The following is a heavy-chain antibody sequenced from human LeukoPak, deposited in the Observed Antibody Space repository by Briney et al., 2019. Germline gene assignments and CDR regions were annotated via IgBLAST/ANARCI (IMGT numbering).Heavy chain of an antibody. J-gene: IGHJ4*02. D-gene: IGHD5-18*01. CDR3: ARRGTAMTGFFDY. CDR1: GYSFTSYW. CDR2: IYPGDSDT. Sequence: GESLKISCKGSGYSFTSYWIAWVRQMPGKGLEWMGIIYPGDSDTRYSPSFQGQVTISADRSISTAYLQWSSLKASDTAMYYCARRGTAMTGFFDYWGQGTLVTVPS. V-gene: IGHV5-51*01.